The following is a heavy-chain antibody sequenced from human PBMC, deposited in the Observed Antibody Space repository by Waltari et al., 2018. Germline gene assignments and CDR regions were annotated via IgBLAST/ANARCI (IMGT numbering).Heavy chain of an antibody. CDR3: ARGSHYTWGDY. V-gene: IGHV4-34*02. CDR1: GGSFSDYY. J-gene: IGHJ4*02. D-gene: IGHD3-10*01. Sequence: QVQLQQWGAGLLKPAETLSLTCAVYGGSFSDYYWSWIRQAPGKGPEWIGQINHRGSTKYTPSLRSRVTISVDASKNQFSLMLNSATAGDTAVYYCARGSHYTWGDYWGQGTLVTVSS. CDR2: INHRGST.